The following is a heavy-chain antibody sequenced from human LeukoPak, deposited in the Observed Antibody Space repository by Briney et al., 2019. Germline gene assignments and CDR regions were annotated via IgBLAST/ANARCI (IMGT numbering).Heavy chain of an antibody. V-gene: IGHV3-23*01. CDR3: ASRLDFWSDSYAFDI. CDR2: IGGRTTNT. CDR1: GTFSTFA. Sequence: PGGSLRLSCVASGTFSTFAMSWVRQAPGKGLEWVSVIGGRTTNTYYADSVKGRFTISRDNSKNTLYLQMTSLRAEDTAVYYCASRLDFWSDSYAFDIWGQGTMVTVSS. J-gene: IGHJ3*02. D-gene: IGHD3-3*01.